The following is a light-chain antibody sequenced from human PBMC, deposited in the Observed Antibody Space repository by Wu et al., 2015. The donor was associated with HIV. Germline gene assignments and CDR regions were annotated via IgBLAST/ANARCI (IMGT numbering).Light chain of an antibody. J-gene: IGKJ1*01. Sequence: EIVMTQSPATLSVSPGERATLSCRASQSVSSNLAWYQHKPGQAPRLLIYGASIRATGVPARFSGSGSGTEFTLTISSMQSEDFAVYYCQQYENWPRTFGQGTKVEIK. CDR3: QQYENWPRT. CDR2: GAS. V-gene: IGKV3-15*01. CDR1: QSVSSN.